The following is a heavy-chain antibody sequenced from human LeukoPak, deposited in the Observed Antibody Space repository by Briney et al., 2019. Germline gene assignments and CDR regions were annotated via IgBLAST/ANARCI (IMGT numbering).Heavy chain of an antibody. D-gene: IGHD4-17*01. V-gene: IGHV3-11*04. CDR3: ASHHYGDFSFDY. CDR1: GFTFSDYA. CDR2: ISSSGSTI. Sequence: GGSLRLSCAASGFTFSDYAMSWVRQAPGKGLEWVSYISSSGSTIYYADSVKGRFTISRDNAKNSLYLQMNSLRAEDTAVYYCASHHYGDFSFDYWGQGTLVTVSS. J-gene: IGHJ4*02.